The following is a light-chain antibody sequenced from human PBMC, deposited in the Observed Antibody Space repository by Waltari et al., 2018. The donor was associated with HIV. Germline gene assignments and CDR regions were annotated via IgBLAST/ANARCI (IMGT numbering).Light chain of an antibody. V-gene: IGLV1-40*01. Sequence: QSVLTQPPSVSGAPGQRVTISCTGSSSNIGAGYHVHWYQQLPGTAPKLLIYGNSNRPSGVPDRFSGAKSCTSASLAITGLQAEDEADYHCQSHDSSLSGYVFGTGTKVTVL. CDR3: QSHDSSLSGYV. J-gene: IGLJ1*01. CDR1: SSNIGAGYH. CDR2: GNS.